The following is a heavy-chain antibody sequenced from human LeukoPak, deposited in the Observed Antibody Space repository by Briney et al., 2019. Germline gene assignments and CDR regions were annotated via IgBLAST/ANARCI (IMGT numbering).Heavy chain of an antibody. Sequence: QPGGSLRLSCVASVFILSGYWMYWVRQAPWKGLMYISRNNGDGSTTNYADVVKGRFTMSRDNVKNTLYLQMNSLRVEDTAVYYCARDPRNVGLAPWGQGTLVTVSS. D-gene: IGHD2-15*01. CDR3: ARDPRNVGLAP. CDR2: NNGDGSTT. V-gene: IGHV3-74*01. J-gene: IGHJ5*02. CDR1: VFILSGYW.